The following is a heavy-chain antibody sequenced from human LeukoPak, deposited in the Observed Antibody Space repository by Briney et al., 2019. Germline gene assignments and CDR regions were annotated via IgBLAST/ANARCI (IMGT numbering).Heavy chain of an antibody. CDR3: AKDGYYDSSGYYHRPYYFDY. CDR2: ISGSGST. J-gene: IGHJ4*02. V-gene: IGHV3-23*01. D-gene: IGHD3-22*01. Sequence: GGSLRLSCAASGFTFSSYAMSWVRQAPGKGLEWVSAISGSGSTYYADSVKGRFTISRDNSKNTLYLQMNSLRAEDTAVYYCAKDGYYDSSGYYHRPYYFDYWGQGTLVTVSS. CDR1: GFTFSSYA.